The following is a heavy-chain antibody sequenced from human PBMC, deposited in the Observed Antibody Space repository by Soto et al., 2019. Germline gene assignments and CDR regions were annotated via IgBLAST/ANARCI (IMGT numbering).Heavy chain of an antibody. CDR3: AKDNGNYGSGTFAH. D-gene: IGHD3-16*01. V-gene: IGHV3-23*01. Sequence: EVHLLESGGGLVPPGGSLTLTCTASGFTVTKFATRWVRQAPGKGLGWVSLLSGTADSTHYADSVKGRFTISRDDSKATLYLQMTGLRAEDTAVYYCAKDNGNYGSGTFAHWGPGTLVTVSS. CDR2: LSGTADST. J-gene: IGHJ4*02. CDR1: GFTVTKFA.